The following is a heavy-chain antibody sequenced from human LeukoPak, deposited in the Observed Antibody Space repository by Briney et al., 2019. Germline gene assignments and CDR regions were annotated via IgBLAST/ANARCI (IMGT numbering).Heavy chain of an antibody. D-gene: IGHD6-13*01. Sequence: PSETLSLTCAVYGGSFSGYYWSWIRQPPGKGLEWIGEINHSGSTNYNPSLKSRVTISVDTSKNQFSLKLSSVTAADTAVYYCAEPGLAAAGTKAFDYWGQGTLVTVSS. J-gene: IGHJ4*02. CDR1: GGSFSGYY. CDR3: AEPGLAAAGTKAFDY. V-gene: IGHV4-34*01. CDR2: INHSGST.